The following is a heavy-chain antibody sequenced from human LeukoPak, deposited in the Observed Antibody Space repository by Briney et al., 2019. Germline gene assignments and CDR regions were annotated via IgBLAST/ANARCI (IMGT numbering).Heavy chain of an antibody. CDR2: IKQDGSEK. CDR3: ASFRTTVVKFEDYYFDY. CDR1: GFTFSSYW. V-gene: IGHV3-7*01. J-gene: IGHJ4*02. D-gene: IGHD4-23*01. Sequence: GGSLRLSCAASGFTFSSYWMSWVRQAPGKGLEWVANIKQDGSEKYYVDSVKGRFTISRDNAKNSLYLQMNSLRAEDTAVYYCASFRTTVVKFEDYYFDYWGQGPRVTVPS.